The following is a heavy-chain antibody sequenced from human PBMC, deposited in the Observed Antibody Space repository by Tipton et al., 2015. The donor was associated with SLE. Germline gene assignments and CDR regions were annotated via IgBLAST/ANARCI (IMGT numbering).Heavy chain of an antibody. Sequence: TLSLTCAVSGYSISSGYYWGWIRQSPGKGLEWIGSMYHSGGTYFNPSLKSRVTISVDTSKNQFSLKLSSVTAADTAVYYCARDRKAYCSSINCYADWFDPWGQGTLVTVSS. CDR3: ARDRKAYCSSINCYADWFDP. CDR1: GYSISSGYY. D-gene: IGHD2-2*01. J-gene: IGHJ5*02. V-gene: IGHV4-38-2*02. CDR2: MYHSGGT.